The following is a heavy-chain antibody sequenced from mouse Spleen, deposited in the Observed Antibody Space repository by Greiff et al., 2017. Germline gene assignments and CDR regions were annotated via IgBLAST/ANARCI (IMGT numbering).Heavy chain of an antibody. CDR3: AGASTGTEGYFDV. Sequence: QVQLQQSGPGLVKPSQSLFLTCSITGFPITSGYYWIWIRQPPGKPLEWMGYITHSGETFYNPSLQSPISITRETSKNQFFLQLNSVTTEDTAMYYCAGASTGTEGYFDVWGAGTTVTVSS. CDR1: GFPITSGYY. D-gene: IGHD4-1*01. J-gene: IGHJ1*01. V-gene: IGHV12-3*01. CDR2: ITHSGET.